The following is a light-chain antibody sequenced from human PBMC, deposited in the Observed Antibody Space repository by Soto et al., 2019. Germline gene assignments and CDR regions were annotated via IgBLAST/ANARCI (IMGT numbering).Light chain of an antibody. V-gene: IGKV1-33*01. CDR1: QDISNF. Sequence: DLPMTQSPSSLSASVGDRVTITCQASQDISNFLNWYQQKPGKAPKLLIYDASNLEAGVPSRFSGSGSGTDFTFTISSLQPEDNATYYCQQFDILPTFGQGTKLEIK. J-gene: IGKJ2*01. CDR3: QQFDILPT. CDR2: DAS.